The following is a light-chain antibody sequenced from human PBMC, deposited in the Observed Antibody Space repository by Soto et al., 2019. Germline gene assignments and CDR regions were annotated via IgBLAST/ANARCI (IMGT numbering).Light chain of an antibody. CDR2: EVT. Sequence: QSVLTQPASVSGSPGQSITISCTGTSSDVGGSNYVSWYRQHPGKAPKLMIYEVTNRPSGVSNRFSGSKSGNTASLTISGLQAEDEADYYCSSYTNSREWVFGGGTKLTVL. J-gene: IGLJ3*02. CDR3: SSYTNSREWV. CDR1: SSDVGGSNY. V-gene: IGLV2-14*01.